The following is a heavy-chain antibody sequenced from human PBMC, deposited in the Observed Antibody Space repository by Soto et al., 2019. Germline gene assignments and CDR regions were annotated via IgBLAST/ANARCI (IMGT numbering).Heavy chain of an antibody. CDR3: TRPSHDTRSYFQHEDYYFDA. Sequence: PGGSLRLSCAASGLIFSGSAFHWVRQASGKGPEWVGRIRNKANSYETAYSASVRGRFTISRDDSKNTAYLQMNSLKTEDTALYYCTRPSHDTRSYFQHEDYYFDAWGPGTLVNVAS. CDR1: GLIFSGSA. D-gene: IGHD3-22*01. CDR2: IRNKANSYET. V-gene: IGHV3-73*01. J-gene: IGHJ4*02.